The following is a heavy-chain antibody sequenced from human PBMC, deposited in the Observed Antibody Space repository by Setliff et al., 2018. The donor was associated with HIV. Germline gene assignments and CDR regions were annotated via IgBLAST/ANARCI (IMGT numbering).Heavy chain of an antibody. CDR2: ISPDDSDS. J-gene: IGHJ4*02. V-gene: IGHV5-51*01. Sequence: GESLKISCKGSGYSFTSYWIGWVRQMPGKGLEWMGIISPDDSDSRYSPSFQGQVTISADKSISTAYLQWSSLKASDTAMYYCASGRKKNYDLFTGYYRILGVDFDYWGQGTLVTVPQ. D-gene: IGHD3-9*01. CDR1: GYSFTSYW. CDR3: ASGRKKNYDLFTGYYRILGVDFDY.